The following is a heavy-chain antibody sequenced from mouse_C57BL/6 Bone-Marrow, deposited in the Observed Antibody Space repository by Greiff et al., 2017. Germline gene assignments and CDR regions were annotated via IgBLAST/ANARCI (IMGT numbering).Heavy chain of an antibody. Sequence: QVQLQQPGAELVKPGASVKLSCKASGCTFTSSWMHWVKQRPGQGLEWIGMIHPNSGSTNYNEKFKSKATLTLDNSSSTAYMQLSSLTSEDSAVDYFARRYYGNSDAMDYWGQGTSVTVSS. V-gene: IGHV1-64*01. D-gene: IGHD2-1*01. CDR3: ARRYYGNSDAMDY. CDR1: GCTFTSSW. CDR2: IHPNSGST. J-gene: IGHJ4*01.